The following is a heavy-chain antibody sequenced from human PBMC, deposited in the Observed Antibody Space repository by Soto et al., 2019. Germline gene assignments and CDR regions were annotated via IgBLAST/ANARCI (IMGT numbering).Heavy chain of an antibody. CDR2: IRNTAKSHTT. V-gene: IGHV3-72*01. Sequence: GGAPTISRVTCWFHFRYQFIEPAPAGPREGAEGIGRIRNTAKSHTTEYAASVKGRFTISRDDSKSSVYLQMSSLKIEDTAVYHCVRVGAYYDRRGDSTDVFDFWGRGIMVTISS. J-gene: IGHJ3*01. CDR1: WFHFRYQF. CDR3: VRVGAYYDRRGDSTDVFDF. D-gene: IGHD3-22*01.